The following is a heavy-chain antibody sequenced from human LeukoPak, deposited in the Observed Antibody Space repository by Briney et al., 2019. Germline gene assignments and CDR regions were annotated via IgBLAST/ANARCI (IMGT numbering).Heavy chain of an antibody. V-gene: IGHV3-21*01. Sequence: GGSLRLSCAASGFTFSSYSMNWVRQAPGKGLEWVSSISSSSSYIYYADSVKGRFTISRDNAKNSLYLQMNSLRAEDTAVYYCARDSSSGPSQRGAFDYWGQGTLVTVSS. J-gene: IGHJ4*02. CDR3: ARDSSSGPSQRGAFDY. CDR2: ISSSSSYI. CDR1: GFTFSSYS. D-gene: IGHD2-15*01.